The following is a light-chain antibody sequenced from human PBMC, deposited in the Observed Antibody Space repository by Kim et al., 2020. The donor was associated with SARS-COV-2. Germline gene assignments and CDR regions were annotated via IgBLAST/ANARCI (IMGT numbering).Light chain of an antibody. CDR2: DVS. Sequence: ITISSTGTNRDGGGNNLDSWYQQHPGKAPKLMLFDVSQRPSGVSNRFSGSKSGNTASLTISGLQAEDEADYHCSSYTSSRTWVFGGGTQLTVL. CDR1: NRDGGGNNL. CDR3: SSYTSSRTWV. V-gene: IGLV2-14*04. J-gene: IGLJ3*02.